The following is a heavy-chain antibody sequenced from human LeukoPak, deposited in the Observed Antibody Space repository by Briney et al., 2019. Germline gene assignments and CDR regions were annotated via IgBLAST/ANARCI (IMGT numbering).Heavy chain of an antibody. D-gene: IGHD5-24*01. V-gene: IGHV1-69*13. CDR3: ARGEPARWLQLSGVEDQNYYYYYGMDV. CDR2: IIPIFGTA. J-gene: IGHJ6*02. CDR1: GYTLTELS. Sequence: SVKVSCKVSGYTLTELSMHWVRQAPGQGLEWMGGIIPIFGTANYAQKFQGRVTITADESTSTAYMELSSLRSEDTAVYYCARGEPARWLQLSGVEDQNYYYYYGMDVWGQGTTVTVSS.